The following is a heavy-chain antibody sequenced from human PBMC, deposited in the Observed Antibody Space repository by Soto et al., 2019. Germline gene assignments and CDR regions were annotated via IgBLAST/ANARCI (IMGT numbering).Heavy chain of an antibody. CDR2: VKSKADGGSG. CDR1: GFPFNNAW. D-gene: IGHD1-26*01. V-gene: IGHV3-15*07. J-gene: IGHJ4*01. Sequence: GGSLRLSCAASGFPFNNAWINWVRQVPGKGLEWVGRVKSKADGGSGDYAAPVKGRFVVSRDDSKDIVYLQMNSLKIEDTGVYYCTTDSRTTLPEIRFDYWGHGTQVTVPQ. CDR3: TTDSRTTLPEIRFDY.